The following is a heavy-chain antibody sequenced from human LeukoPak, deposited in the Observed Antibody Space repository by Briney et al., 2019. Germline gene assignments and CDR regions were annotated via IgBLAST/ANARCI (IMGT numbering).Heavy chain of an antibody. V-gene: IGHV1-46*01. CDR2: INPSGGST. CDR1: GYTFTSYY. J-gene: IGHJ6*03. CDR3: ARGPSYYDFWSGYFGYYYYYMDV. D-gene: IGHD3-3*01. Sequence: ASVKVSCKASGYTFTSYYMHWVRQAPGQGLEWMGIINPSGGSTSYAQKFQGRVTMTRDMSTSTVYMELSSLRSGDTAVYYCARGPSYYDFWSGYFGYYYYYMDVWGKGTTVTVSS.